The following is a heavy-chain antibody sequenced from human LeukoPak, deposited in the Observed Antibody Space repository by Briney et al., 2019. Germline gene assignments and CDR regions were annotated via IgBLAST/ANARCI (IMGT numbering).Heavy chain of an antibody. D-gene: IGHD3-22*01. V-gene: IGHV1-3*03. J-gene: IGHJ4*02. CDR1: GYTFTGYY. CDR2: INAGNGNT. CDR3: ARETYYYDSSGYYLFDY. Sequence: ASVKVSCKASGYTFTGYYMHWVRQAPGQRLEWMGWINAGNGNTKYSQEFQGRVTITRDTSASTAYMELSSLRSEDMAVYYCARETYYYDSSGYYLFDYWGQGTLVTVSS.